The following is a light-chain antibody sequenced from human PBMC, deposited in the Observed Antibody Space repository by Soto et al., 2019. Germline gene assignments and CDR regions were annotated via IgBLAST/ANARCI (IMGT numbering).Light chain of an antibody. CDR2: KAS. V-gene: IGKV1-5*03. CDR3: QQYNSYPWT. Sequence: DIQMTQSPSTLSASVGDRVTITCRASQSISSWLAWCQQKPGKAPKVLIYKASSLESGVPSRFSGSGSETEFTLTISSLQPDDFATYYCQQYNSYPWTFGQGTKVVIK. CDR1: QSISSW. J-gene: IGKJ1*01.